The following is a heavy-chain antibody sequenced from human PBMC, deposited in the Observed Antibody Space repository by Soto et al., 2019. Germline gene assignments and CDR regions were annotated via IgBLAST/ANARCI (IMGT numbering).Heavy chain of an antibody. D-gene: IGHD3-22*01. CDR2: IIPIFGTA. CDR1: GDTFSNYA. J-gene: IGHJ4*02. V-gene: IGHV1-69*01. CDR3: ARGDSSGYYYHFDY. Sequence: QVYLVQSGAEVKKPGSSVKVSCKASGDTFSNYAISWVRQAPGQGLEWMGGIIPIFGTANYAQKFQGRVTITADESTNTAYMELSRLRSEDTAFYYCARGDSSGYYYHFDYWGQGTLVTVSS.